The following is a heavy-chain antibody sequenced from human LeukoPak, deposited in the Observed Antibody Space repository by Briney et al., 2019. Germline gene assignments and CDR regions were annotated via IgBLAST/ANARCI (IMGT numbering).Heavy chain of an antibody. D-gene: IGHD5-18*01. CDR1: GGSISSGSYY. CDR2: IYTSGST. V-gene: IGHV4-61*02. Sequence: NPSETLSLTCTVSGGSISSGSYYWSWIRQPAGKGLEWIGRIYTSGSTNYNPSLKSRVTISVDTSKNQFSLKLSSVTAADTAVYYCGRGVTATASHFDYWGQGTLVTVSS. J-gene: IGHJ4*02. CDR3: GRGVTATASHFDY.